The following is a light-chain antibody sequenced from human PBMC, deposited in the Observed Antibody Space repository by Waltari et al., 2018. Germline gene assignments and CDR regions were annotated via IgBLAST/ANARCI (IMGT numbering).Light chain of an antibody. J-gene: IGLJ3*02. CDR3: GTWDSSLNAGV. Sequence: QSVLTQPPSVSAAPGQKVTISCSGSSSNIGNNYVSWYQQFPGTAPTLLIYDDYSRPSGIPHRFSVSKAGTSATLDITGLQTGDEADYYCGTWDSSLNAGVFGGGTKLTVL. CDR1: SSNIGNNY. CDR2: DDY. V-gene: IGLV1-51*01.